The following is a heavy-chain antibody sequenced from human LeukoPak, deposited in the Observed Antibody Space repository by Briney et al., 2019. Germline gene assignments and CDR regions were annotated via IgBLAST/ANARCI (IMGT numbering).Heavy chain of an antibody. V-gene: IGHV4-38-2*02. CDR2: IHHSGST. CDR1: GYSISSGYY. D-gene: IGHD4-23*01. CDR3: ARAYGGNSQYFQH. J-gene: IGHJ1*01. Sequence: SETLSLTCTVSGYSISSGYYWGWIRQPPGKGLEWIGSIHHSGSTNYNPSLKSRVTISLDTSKNQFSLKLSSVTATDTAVYYCARAYGGNSQYFQHWGQGTLVTVSS.